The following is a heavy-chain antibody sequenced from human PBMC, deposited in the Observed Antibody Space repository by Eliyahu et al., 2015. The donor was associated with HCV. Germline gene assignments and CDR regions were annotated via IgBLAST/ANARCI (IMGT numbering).Heavy chain of an antibody. J-gene: IGHJ2*01. CDR1: GGXIXXYY. CDR2: XYYSGST. V-gene: IGHV4-59*01. D-gene: IGHD6-19*01. Sequence: QVQLQESGPGLVKPSETLSLTCXVSGGXIXXYYWSWIRQPPGKGLEWIGYXYYSGSTNYNPSLKSRVTISVDTSKNQFSLKLSSVTAADTAVYYCARVGTSSGWSNWYFDLWGRGTLVTASS. CDR3: ARVGTSSGWSNWYFDL.